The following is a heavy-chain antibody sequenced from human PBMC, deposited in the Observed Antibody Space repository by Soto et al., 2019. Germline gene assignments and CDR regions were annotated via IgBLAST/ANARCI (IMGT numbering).Heavy chain of an antibody. CDR1: GGSISSGDYY. CDR2: IYYSGST. D-gene: IGHD1-26*01. Sequence: SETLSLTCTVSGGSISSGDYYWSWIRQPPGKGLEWIGYIYYSGSTYYNPSLKSRVTISVDTSKNQFSLKLSSVTAADTAVYYCARVAGATDPLDFDYWGQGTLVTVSS. V-gene: IGHV4-30-4*01. CDR3: ARVAGATDPLDFDY. J-gene: IGHJ4*02.